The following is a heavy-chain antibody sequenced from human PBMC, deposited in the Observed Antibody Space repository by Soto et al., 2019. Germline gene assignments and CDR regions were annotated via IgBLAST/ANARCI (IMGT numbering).Heavy chain of an antibody. D-gene: IGHD3-16*02. V-gene: IGHV1-3*01. CDR2: INAGNGNT. CDR3: ARDQGGTYYDYVWGSYRPASLDY. Sequence: QVQLVQSGAEVKKPGASVKVSCKAPGYTFTSYAMHWVRQAPGQRREWMGWINAGNGNTKYSQKFQGRVTITRDTSARTAYLELISLRSEETAVYYCARDQGGTYYDYVWGSYRPASLDYWGQGTLVTVSS. J-gene: IGHJ4*02. CDR1: GYTFTSYA.